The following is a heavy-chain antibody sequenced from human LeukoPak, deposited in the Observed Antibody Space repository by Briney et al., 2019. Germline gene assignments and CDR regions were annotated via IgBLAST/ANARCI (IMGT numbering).Heavy chain of an antibody. CDR2: ISHNGGIT. J-gene: IGHJ4*02. CDR3: ERERRFCTSTSCYCFFDY. CDR1: GFTFSDYG. V-gene: IGHV3-64*01. Sequence: GGSLRLSCAASGFTFSDYGMHWVRQAPGKGLEYVSSISHNGGITYYAHSVKGRFTISRDSSKNMLYLKLGSMRDEDMAVSYCERERRFCTSTSCYCFFDYWGQGTLVTVSS. D-gene: IGHD2-2*01.